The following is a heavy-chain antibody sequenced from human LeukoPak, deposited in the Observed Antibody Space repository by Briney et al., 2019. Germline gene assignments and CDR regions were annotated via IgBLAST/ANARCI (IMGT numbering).Heavy chain of an antibody. Sequence: ASVKVSCKASGYTFTSYDINWVRQAPGQGLEWMGWINTNTGNPTYAQGFTGRFVFSLDTSVSTAYLQISSLKAEDTAVYYCARQAEPNDYYYYYYMDVWGKGTTVTVSS. V-gene: IGHV7-4-1*02. J-gene: IGHJ6*03. CDR2: INTNTGNP. CDR1: GYTFTSYD. CDR3: ARQAEPNDYYYYYYMDV. D-gene: IGHD1-1*01.